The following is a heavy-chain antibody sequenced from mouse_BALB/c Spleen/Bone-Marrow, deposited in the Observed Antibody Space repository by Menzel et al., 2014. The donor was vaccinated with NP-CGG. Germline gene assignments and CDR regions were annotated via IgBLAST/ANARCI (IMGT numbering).Heavy chain of an antibody. J-gene: IGHJ4*01. CDR1: GYTFSSYW. Sequence: VQPQQSGAELMKPGASMKISCKATGYTFSSYWIEWVKQRPGHGLEWIGEILPGSGSTNYNERFKGKATFTADTSSNTAYMQLSSLTSEDSAVYYCARAYYVNYDAMDYWGQGTSVTVSS. V-gene: IGHV1-9*01. CDR2: ILPGSGST. CDR3: ARAYYVNYDAMDY. D-gene: IGHD2-10*01.